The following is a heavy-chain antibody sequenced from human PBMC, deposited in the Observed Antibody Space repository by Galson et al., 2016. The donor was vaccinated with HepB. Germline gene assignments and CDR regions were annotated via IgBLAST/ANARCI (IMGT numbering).Heavy chain of an antibody. V-gene: IGHV3-30-3*01. CDR1: GFTFSNYA. J-gene: IGHJ4*02. CDR3: ARDVGYGDYRHY. D-gene: IGHD4-17*01. Sequence: SLRLSCAGSGFTFSNYAMHWVRQAPGKGLEWVAGISKDGTNKYYSESVKGRIIVSRDNPKHTLYLEMNSLRREDTAVYYCARDVGYGDYRHYWGQGTLVTVSS. CDR2: ISKDGTNK.